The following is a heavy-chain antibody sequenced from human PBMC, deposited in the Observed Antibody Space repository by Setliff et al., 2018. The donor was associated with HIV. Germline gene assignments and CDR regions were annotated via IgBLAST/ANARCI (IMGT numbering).Heavy chain of an antibody. D-gene: IGHD2-21*01. CDR3: ARLGRAIDDGGSSLRLDF. CDR1: DDSFSNYD. CDR2: ISSCGTT. J-gene: IGHJ4*02. V-gene: IGHV4-4*09. Sequence: TSETLSLTCVVSDDSFSNYDWTWIRQSPGKALEWIGYISSCGTTNYNPSLRSRVTISMETSNTRFSLWLRSATAADTATYFCARLGRAIDDGGSSLRLDFWGQGMLVTVSS.